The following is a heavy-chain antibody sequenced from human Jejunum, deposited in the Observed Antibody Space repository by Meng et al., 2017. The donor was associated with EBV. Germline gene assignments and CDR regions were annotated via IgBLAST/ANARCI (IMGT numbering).Heavy chain of an antibody. CDR2: IYYTGTT. V-gene: IGHV4-28*01. D-gene: IGHD1-1*01. CDR3: AKRMPGTGFDY. Sequence: QGRLQESGPGLLKPSDTLSLTCAVSGYSMSNSNWWGWIRQPPGKGLEWIGYIYYTGTTYYNPSLKSRVTMSIDTSKNHFSLKLTSVTTMDTAVYYCAKRMPGTGFDYWGQGTLVTVSS. J-gene: IGHJ4*02. CDR1: GYSMSNSNW.